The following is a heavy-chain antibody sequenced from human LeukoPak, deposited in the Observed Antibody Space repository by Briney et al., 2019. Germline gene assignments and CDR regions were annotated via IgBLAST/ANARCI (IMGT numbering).Heavy chain of an antibody. CDR2: ISSSSSYI. J-gene: IGHJ3*01. CDR3: ASRIVGAT. CDR1: GFTFSSYG. D-gene: IGHD1-26*01. Sequence: GGSLRLSCAASGFTFSSYGMHWVRQAPGKGLEWVSSISSSSSYIYYADSVKGRFTISRDNAKNSLYLQMNSLRAEDTAVYYCASRIVGATWGQGTMVTVSS. V-gene: IGHV3-21*01.